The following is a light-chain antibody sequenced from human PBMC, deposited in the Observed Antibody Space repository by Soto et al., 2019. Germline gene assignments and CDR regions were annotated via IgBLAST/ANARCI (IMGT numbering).Light chain of an antibody. J-gene: IGKJ1*01. CDR2: AAS. Sequence: DIQITQSQSSLSASVGDRVTITCRASQGISSWLVWYQQKPGNAPKLLIYAASSLQSGVPSRFSGSGSGTDFTLTISSLQPEDFATYYCQQANSFPQTFGQGTKVDIK. CDR3: QQANSFPQT. V-gene: IGKV1-12*01. CDR1: QGISSW.